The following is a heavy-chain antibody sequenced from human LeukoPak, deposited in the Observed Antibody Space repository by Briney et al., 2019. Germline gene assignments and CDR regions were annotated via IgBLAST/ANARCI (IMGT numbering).Heavy chain of an antibody. CDR3: ARPPEYSWLRMPFGC. J-gene: IGHJ4*02. D-gene: IGHD5-12*01. V-gene: IGHV3-30*04. CDR1: GFTFSSYA. Sequence: GGSLRLSCAASGFTFSSYALHWVRQAPGKGLEWVSVISSDGSNKYYADSVKGRFTISRDNSKNTQYLQMNSLRGGDTAVYYSARPPEYSWLRMPFGCWGQGTLVTVSS. CDR2: ISSDGSNK.